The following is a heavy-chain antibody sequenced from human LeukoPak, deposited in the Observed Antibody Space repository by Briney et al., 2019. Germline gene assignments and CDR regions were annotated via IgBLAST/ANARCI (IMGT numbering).Heavy chain of an antibody. Sequence: GGSLRLSCAASGFTFSSHSMNWVRQAPGKGLEWVSYISSSSSTIYYADSVKGRFTITRDNAKNSLYLQMTSLRAEDTAVYYCARDFSDDSSGYYGELDYWGQGTLVTVSA. D-gene: IGHD3-22*01. CDR3: ARDFSDDSSGYYGELDY. V-gene: IGHV3-48*04. J-gene: IGHJ4*02. CDR2: ISSSSSTI. CDR1: GFTFSSHS.